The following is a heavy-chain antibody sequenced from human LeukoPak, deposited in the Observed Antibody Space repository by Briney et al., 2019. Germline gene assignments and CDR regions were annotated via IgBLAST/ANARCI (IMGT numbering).Heavy chain of an antibody. V-gene: IGHV1-18*01. J-gene: IGHJ4*02. Sequence: GASVKVSCKASGYTFTSYGISWVRQAPGQGLEWMGWISAYNGNTNYAQKLQGRVTITTDTSTSTAYMGLRSLRSDDTAVYYCARDRYCSGGSFYFLAPFDYWGQGTLVTVSS. CDR1: GYTFTSYG. CDR3: ARDRYCSGGSFYFLAPFDY. CDR2: ISAYNGNT. D-gene: IGHD2-15*01.